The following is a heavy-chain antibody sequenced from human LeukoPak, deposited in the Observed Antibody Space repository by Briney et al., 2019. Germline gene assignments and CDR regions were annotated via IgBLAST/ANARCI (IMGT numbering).Heavy chain of an antibody. V-gene: IGHV4-39*07. D-gene: IGHD6-19*01. CDR1: GGSISSSSYY. Sequence: PSETLSLTCTVSGGSISSSSYYWGWIRQPPGKGLEWIGSIYYSGSTYYNPSLKSRVTISVDTSKNQFSLKLSSVTAADTAVYYCARDLAVAGPFDYWGQGTLVTVSS. CDR2: IYYSGST. J-gene: IGHJ4*02. CDR3: ARDLAVAGPFDY.